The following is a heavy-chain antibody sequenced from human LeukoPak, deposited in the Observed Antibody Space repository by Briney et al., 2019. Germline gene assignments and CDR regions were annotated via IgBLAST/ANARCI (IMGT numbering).Heavy chain of an antibody. Sequence: SVKISCKASGGTFSTYAISWVRQAPGQGLEWMGRIIPIFGSANYAQKFQGRVTITADKSTSPAYMELSSLSSEDTAMYYCAREGRDAYDFDSWGQGTLVTVSS. CDR1: GGTFSTYA. J-gene: IGHJ5*01. CDR2: IIPIFGSA. V-gene: IGHV1-69*06. CDR3: AREGRDAYDFDS. D-gene: IGHD5-24*01.